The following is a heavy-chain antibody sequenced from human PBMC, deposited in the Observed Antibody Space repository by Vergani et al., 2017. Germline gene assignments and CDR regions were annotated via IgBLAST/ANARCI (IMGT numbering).Heavy chain of an antibody. CDR3: SRGRGYSFGYSDY. D-gene: IGHD5-18*01. Sequence: EVQLVESGGGFVPPGRSLRLSCAASGFSFGDYAMTWVRQAPGKGLEWVAFIINKAYGGTKEYAASVKGRFTISRDDSKRLAYLQLSGLKTEDTAVYFCSRGRGYSFGYSDYWGQGTLVTVSS. CDR2: IINKAYGGTK. J-gene: IGHJ4*02. V-gene: IGHV3-49*04. CDR1: GFSFGDYA.